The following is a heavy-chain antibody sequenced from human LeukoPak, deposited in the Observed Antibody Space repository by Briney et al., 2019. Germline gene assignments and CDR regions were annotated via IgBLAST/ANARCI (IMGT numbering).Heavy chain of an antibody. V-gene: IGHV1-69*06. J-gene: IGHJ6*03. Sequence: SVKVSCKASGGTFSSYAISWVRQAPGQGLEWMGGIIPIFGTANYAQKFQGRVTITADKSTSTAYMELSSLRSEDTAVYYCARDWRADHYYYYMDVWGKGTTVTVSS. D-gene: IGHD1-26*01. CDR2: IIPIFGTA. CDR3: ARDWRADHYYYYMDV. CDR1: GGTFSSYA.